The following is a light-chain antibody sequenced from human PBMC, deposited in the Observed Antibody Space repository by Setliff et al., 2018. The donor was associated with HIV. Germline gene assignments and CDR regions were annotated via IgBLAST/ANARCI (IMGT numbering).Light chain of an antibody. J-gene: IGLJ2*01. Sequence: QPALTQPASVSGSPGQSITISCTRTSSDVGGYDFVSWYQLHPGMAPQLMIYDVNKRSSGVSNRFSGSKSGGTASLTISGLQAEDEADYFCSSYTSYNSFLIFGGGTK. CDR3: SSYTSYNSFLI. CDR2: DVN. CDR1: SSDVGGYDF. V-gene: IGLV2-14*03.